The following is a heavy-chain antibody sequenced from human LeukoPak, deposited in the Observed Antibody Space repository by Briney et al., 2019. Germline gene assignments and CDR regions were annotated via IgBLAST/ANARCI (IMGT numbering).Heavy chain of an antibody. CDR3: VRQFAS. CDR2: VSGSGSTV. V-gene: IGHV3-48*01. Sequence: PGGSLRLSCAASGFTVSSNYMNWVRQLPGKRLEWVAYVSGSGSTVYYADSVKGRFTVSRDNGKSSLYLQMNSLRVEDTALYYCVRQFASWGQGTLVTVSS. J-gene: IGHJ4*02. CDR1: GFTVSSNY.